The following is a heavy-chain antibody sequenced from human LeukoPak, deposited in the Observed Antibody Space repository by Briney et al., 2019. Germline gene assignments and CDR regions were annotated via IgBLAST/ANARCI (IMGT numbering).Heavy chain of an antibody. Sequence: SETLSLTCTVSGGSINNYYWSWIRQPAGKGLEWIGRIYTRGSTNYNPSLKSRVTMSVDTSKNQFSLKLSSVTAADTAVYYCARERYCSADICSGGDAFDIWGQGTMVSVSS. V-gene: IGHV4-4*07. CDR2: IYTRGST. J-gene: IGHJ3*02. CDR3: ARERYCSADICSGGDAFDI. D-gene: IGHD2-15*01. CDR1: GGSINNYY.